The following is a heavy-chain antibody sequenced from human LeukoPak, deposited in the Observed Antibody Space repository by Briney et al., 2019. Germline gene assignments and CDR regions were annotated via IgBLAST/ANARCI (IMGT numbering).Heavy chain of an antibody. CDR1: GGSISSGSYY. CDR3: ASLQSNSYYYYYMDV. CDR2: IYTSGST. D-gene: IGHD4-11*01. J-gene: IGHJ6*03. Sequence: SETLSLTCTVSGGSISSGSYYWSWIRQPAGKGLEWIGRIYTSGSTNYNPSLKIRVTISVDTSKNQFSLKLSSVTAADTAVYYCASLQSNSYYYYYMDVWGKGTTVTVSS. V-gene: IGHV4-61*02.